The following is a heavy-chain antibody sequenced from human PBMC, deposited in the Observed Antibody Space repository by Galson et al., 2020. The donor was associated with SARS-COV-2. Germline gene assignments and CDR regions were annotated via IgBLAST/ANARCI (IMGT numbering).Heavy chain of an antibody. CDR3: ARVLGDDYNRNRLDI. CDR1: GLTVTSNS. V-gene: IGHV3-66*01. Sequence: GGSLRLSSAASGLTVTSNSMSCVSPVPGKGLEWVSVIYGGGEHTHYADSVQGRLSISRDSSKNTLNLQMNSLRADDTAVYYCARVLGDDYNRNRLDIWGQGTMVPGSS. D-gene: IGHD4-4*01. J-gene: IGHJ3*02. CDR2: IYGGGEHT.